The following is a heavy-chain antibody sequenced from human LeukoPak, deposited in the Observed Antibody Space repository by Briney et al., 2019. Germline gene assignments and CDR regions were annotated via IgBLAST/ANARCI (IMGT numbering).Heavy chain of an antibody. D-gene: IGHD1-26*01. CDR3: ARDHYPNWFDP. Sequence: PSQTLSLTCTVSGGSISSGGYYWSWIRQHPGKGLEWIGYIYYSGSTYYNPSLKSRVTISVDTSKNQFSLKLSSVTAADPAVYYCARDHYPNWFDPLGPGNPGHRLL. CDR2: IYYSGST. CDR1: GGSISSGGYY. V-gene: IGHV4-31*03. J-gene: IGHJ5*02.